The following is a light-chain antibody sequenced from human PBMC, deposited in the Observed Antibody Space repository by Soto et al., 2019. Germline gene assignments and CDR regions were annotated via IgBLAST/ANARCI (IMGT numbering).Light chain of an antibody. CDR2: GAS. CDR1: QSVSSSY. J-gene: IGKJ4*01. V-gene: IGKV3-20*01. Sequence: EIVLTQSPGTLSLSPGDRATLSCRASQSVSSSYLAWYQQKPGQAPGLLIYGASSRATGIPDRFSGSGSGTDFTLTISRLEPEDFAVYYCQHCRGSCTFGGGTKVEVK. CDR3: QHCRGSCT.